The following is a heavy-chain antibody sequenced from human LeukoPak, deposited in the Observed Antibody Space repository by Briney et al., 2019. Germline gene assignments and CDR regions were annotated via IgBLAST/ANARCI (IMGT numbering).Heavy chain of an antibody. V-gene: IGHV3-21*06. CDR2: ISSSSDI. D-gene: IGHD6-13*01. CDR3: ARGHITSWYNPFDY. CDR1: GFTFSTYS. Sequence: PGGSLRLSCAASGFTFSTYSMNWVRQAPGKGLEWVSSISSSSDIHYADSVKGRFTISRDNAKNLLSLQMNSLRAEDTAVYYCARGHITSWYNPFDYWGQGTLVTVSS. J-gene: IGHJ4*02.